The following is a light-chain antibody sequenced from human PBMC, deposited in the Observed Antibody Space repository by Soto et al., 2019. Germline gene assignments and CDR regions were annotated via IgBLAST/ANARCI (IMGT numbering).Light chain of an antibody. CDR3: QQRSSVIT. CDR1: QSVGSH. V-gene: IGKV3-11*01. Sequence: EIGLTQSRASLSLSPGERATRACRASQSVGSHLAWYQQKPGQAPRLLIYDATKRASGIPARFSGNGFGTYFTLTISSLEPEDVAVYYCQQRSSVITFGQGTRLDIK. CDR2: DAT. J-gene: IGKJ5*01.